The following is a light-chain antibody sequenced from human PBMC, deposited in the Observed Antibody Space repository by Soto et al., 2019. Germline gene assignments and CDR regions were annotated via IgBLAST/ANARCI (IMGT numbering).Light chain of an antibody. CDR3: QQFNVSPLT. CDR2: AAS. V-gene: IGKV1-9*01. CDR1: QGIRDF. J-gene: IGKJ4*01. Sequence: DIQLTQSPSFLSASVGDRVTITCRASQGIRDFLAWYQQKPGQPPKLLIYAASTLQTGVPTRFSGIASGTEFTLIISNLQPADFATYYCQQFNVSPLTFCGGTKVEIK.